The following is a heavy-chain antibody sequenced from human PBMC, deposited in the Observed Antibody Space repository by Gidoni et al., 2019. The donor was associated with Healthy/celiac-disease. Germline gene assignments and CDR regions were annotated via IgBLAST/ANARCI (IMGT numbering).Heavy chain of an antibody. CDR2: ISSSSSYI. CDR3: AIDPDGYSSSWGDY. Sequence: EVQLVESGGGLVKPGGSLRLSCAASGFTFSSYSMNWVRQAPGKGLEWVSSISSSSSYIYYANSVKGRFTISRDNAKNSLYLQMNSLRAEDTAVYYCAIDPDGYSSSWGDYWGQGTLVTVSS. CDR1: GFTFSSYS. D-gene: IGHD6-13*01. V-gene: IGHV3-21*01. J-gene: IGHJ4*02.